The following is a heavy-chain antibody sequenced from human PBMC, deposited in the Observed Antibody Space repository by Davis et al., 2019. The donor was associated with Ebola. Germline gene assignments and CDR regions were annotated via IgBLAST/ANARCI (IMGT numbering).Heavy chain of an antibody. CDR3: ARDQYYYDSSGYLDY. D-gene: IGHD3-22*01. V-gene: IGHV3-30-3*01. Sequence: SLKISCAASGFTFSSYAMHWVRQAPGKGLEWVAVISYDGSNKYYADSVKGRFTISRDNSKNTLYLQMNSLRAEDTAVYYCARDQYYYDSSGYLDYWGQGTLVTVSS. CDR1: GFTFSSYA. CDR2: ISYDGSNK. J-gene: IGHJ4*02.